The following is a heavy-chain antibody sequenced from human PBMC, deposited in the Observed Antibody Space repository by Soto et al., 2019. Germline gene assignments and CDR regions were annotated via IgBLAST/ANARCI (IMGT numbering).Heavy chain of an antibody. V-gene: IGHV3-30-3*01. CDR1: GFTFSSYA. CDR2: ISYDGTTT. D-gene: IGHD6-13*01. J-gene: IGHJ4*02. CDR3: TRGPRPSSAGTGAY. Sequence: GGSLRLSCAASGFTFSSYAMHWVRQAPGKGLEWVAVISYDGTTTTYADSVKGRFTISRDNAKNTLYLQMNSLRAEDSAVYYRTRGPRPSSAGTGAYWGQGTLVTVS.